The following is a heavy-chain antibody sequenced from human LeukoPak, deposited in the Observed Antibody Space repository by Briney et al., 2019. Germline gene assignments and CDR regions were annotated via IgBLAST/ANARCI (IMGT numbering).Heavy chain of an antibody. Sequence: PSQTLSLTCTVSGGSISSGSYYWSWIRQPAGKGLEWIGRIYTSGSTNYNPSLKSRVTISVDTSKNQFSLKLSSVTAADTAVYYCARDLYNWKAFDYWGQGTLVTVSS. V-gene: IGHV4-61*02. CDR3: ARDLYNWKAFDY. J-gene: IGHJ4*02. CDR1: GGSISSGSYY. D-gene: IGHD1-20*01. CDR2: IYTSGST.